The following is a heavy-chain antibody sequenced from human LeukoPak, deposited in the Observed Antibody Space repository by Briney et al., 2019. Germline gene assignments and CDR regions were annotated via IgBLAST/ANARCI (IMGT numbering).Heavy chain of an antibody. J-gene: IGHJ5*02. CDR3: AKVGYDFWSGPGA. Sequence: PGGSLRLSCAASGFTFSSYAMSWVRQAPGKGLEWVSAISGSGGSTYYADSVKGRFTISRDNSKNTLYLQMNSLGAEDTAVYYCAKVGYDFWSGPGAWGQGTLVTVSS. D-gene: IGHD3-3*01. CDR2: ISGSGGST. CDR1: GFTFSSYA. V-gene: IGHV3-23*01.